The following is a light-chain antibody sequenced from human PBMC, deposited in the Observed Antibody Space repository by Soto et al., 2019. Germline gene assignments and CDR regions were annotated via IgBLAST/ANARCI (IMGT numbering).Light chain of an antibody. CDR3: CSSAPESTYV. J-gene: IGLJ1*01. V-gene: IGLV2-23*01. CDR1: SSVVGPADS. Sequence: ALAQPAAVSGSPGPSITLSCTGTSSVVGPADSYSWDQQLPRKVPQLIIYKGTQRPSRVSNRFSGSTYGNAASLTISGLQADDEADYFCCSSAPESTYVCGTGAKVTVL. CDR2: KGT.